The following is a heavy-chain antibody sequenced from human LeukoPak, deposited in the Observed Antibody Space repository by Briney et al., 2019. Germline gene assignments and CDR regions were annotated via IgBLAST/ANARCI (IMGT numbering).Heavy chain of an antibody. J-gene: IGHJ6*03. CDR1: GFTVSSNF. V-gene: IGHV3-53*01. D-gene: IGHD3-3*01. CDR2: TYSAGST. CDR3: ARVRTDYDFWSGYRYYYYYMDV. Sequence: GGSLTLSCAASGFTVSSNFMSWVRQAPGKGLEWVSITYSAGSTYYSDSVKGRSTISRDNSKNTLDLQMNSLRVEDTAVYYCARVRTDYDFWSGYRYYYYYMDVWGKGTTVTVSS.